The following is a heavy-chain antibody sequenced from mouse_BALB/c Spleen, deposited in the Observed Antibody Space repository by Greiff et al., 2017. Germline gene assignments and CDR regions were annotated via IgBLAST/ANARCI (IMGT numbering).Heavy chain of an antibody. Sequence: DVMLVESGGGLVQPGGSLKLSCAASGFTFSSYGMSWVRQTPDKRLELVATINSNGGSTYYPDSVKGRFTISRDNAKNTLYLQMSSLKSEDTAMYYCARGGLLVRLRGNYFDYWGQGTTLTVSS. V-gene: IGHV5-6-3*01. CDR1: GFTFSSYG. CDR3: ARGGLLVRLRGNYFDY. J-gene: IGHJ2*01. D-gene: IGHD1-2*01. CDR2: INSNGGST.